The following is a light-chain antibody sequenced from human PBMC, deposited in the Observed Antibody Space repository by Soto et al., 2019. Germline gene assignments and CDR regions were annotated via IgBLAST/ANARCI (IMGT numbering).Light chain of an antibody. CDR3: QQYDRDPFT. J-gene: IGKJ3*01. V-gene: IGKV1-5*03. CDR1: QSIGSW. CDR2: KAS. Sequence: DIQMTQSPSTLSASVGDRVTITCQASQSIGSWLAWYLQKPGKAPELLIYKASNLERGVPTRFSGSGSGTEFTLTIDSLQPDDFAVFYCQQYDRDPFTFGPGTKVDFK.